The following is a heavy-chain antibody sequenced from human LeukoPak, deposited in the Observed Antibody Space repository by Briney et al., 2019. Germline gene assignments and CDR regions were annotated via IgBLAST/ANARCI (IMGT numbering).Heavy chain of an antibody. J-gene: IGHJ5*02. CDR3: ARLRLYSSSEYLDWFDP. Sequence: SETLSLTCTVSGGSISYSSYYWGWIRQPPGKGLEWIGSIYYSGSTYYNPSLKSRVTISVDTSKNQFSLKLSSVTAADTAVYYCARLRLYSSSEYLDWFDPWGQGTLVTVSS. CDR2: IYYSGST. CDR1: GGSISYSSYY. V-gene: IGHV4-39*01. D-gene: IGHD6-13*01.